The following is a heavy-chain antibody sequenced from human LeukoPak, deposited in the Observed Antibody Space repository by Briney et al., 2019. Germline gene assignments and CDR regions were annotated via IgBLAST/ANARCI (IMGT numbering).Heavy chain of an antibody. V-gene: IGHV3-49*04. Sequence: GGSLRLSCTASGFTFGDYAMSWVRQAPGKGLEWVGFIRSKAYGGTTEYAAPVKGRFTISRDDSKSIAYLQMNSLKTEDTAVYYCTREYSMGWLLWGCFDYWGQGTLVTVSS. CDR2: IRSKAYGGTT. CDR3: TREYSMGWLLWGCFDY. D-gene: IGHD3/OR15-3a*01. J-gene: IGHJ4*02. CDR1: GFTFGDYA.